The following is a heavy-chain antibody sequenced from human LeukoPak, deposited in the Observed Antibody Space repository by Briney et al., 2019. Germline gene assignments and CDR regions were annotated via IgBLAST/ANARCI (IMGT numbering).Heavy chain of an antibody. CDR1: GYPFSSYS. V-gene: IGHV3-48*02. J-gene: IGHJ4*02. D-gene: IGHD3-3*01. Sequence: GGSLRLSCVASGYPFSSYSMNWIRQAPGKGLEWVSYISVSGGVRSYADSVKGRFTISRDDARNSLYLQMNSLKDEDTAVYYCARDSITIFGVINYWGQGTLVTVSS. CDR2: ISVSGGVR. CDR3: ARDSITIFGVINY.